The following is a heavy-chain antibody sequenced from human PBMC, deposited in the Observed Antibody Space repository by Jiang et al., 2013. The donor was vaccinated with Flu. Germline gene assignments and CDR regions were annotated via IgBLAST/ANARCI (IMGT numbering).Heavy chain of an antibody. CDR2: IYYSGST. J-gene: IGHJ6*02. D-gene: IGHD3-10*01. V-gene: IGHV4-39*01. Sequence: GLVKPSETLSLTCTVSGGSISSSSYYWGWIRQPPGKGLEWIGSIYYSGSTYYNPSLKSRVTISVDTSKNQFSLKLSSVTAADTAVYYCARQGITMVRGVEDKNGGPVAYYYGMDVWGQGTTVTVSS. CDR3: ARQGITMVRGVEDKNGGPVAYYYGMDV. CDR1: GGSISSSSYY.